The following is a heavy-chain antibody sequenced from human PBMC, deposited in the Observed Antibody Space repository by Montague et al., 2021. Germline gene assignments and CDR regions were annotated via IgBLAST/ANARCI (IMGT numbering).Heavy chain of an antibody. CDR2: IYYSGST. CDR3: ARERDRYYYMDI. V-gene: IGHV4-59*12. Sequence: SETLSLTCTVSGGSISSYYWSWIRQPPGKGLEWIGYIYYSGSTNYNPSLKSRVTLSVDTSNNHFSLKLSSVTAADTAMYYRARERDRYYYMDIWGKGTTITVSS. CDR1: GGSISSYY. J-gene: IGHJ6*03.